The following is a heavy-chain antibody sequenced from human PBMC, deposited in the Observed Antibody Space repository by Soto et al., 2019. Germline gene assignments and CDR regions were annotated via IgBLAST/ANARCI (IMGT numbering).Heavy chain of an antibody. V-gene: IGHV4-39*01. CDR2: IYYSGST. CDR1: GGSISSSSYY. J-gene: IGHJ4*02. CDR3: ASPPTAIYSSGWYFDY. Sequence: SETLSLTCTVSGGSISSSSYYWGWIRQPPGKGLEWIGSIYYSGSTYYNPSLKSRVPISVDTSKNQFSLKLSSVTAADTAVYYCASPPTAIYSSGWYFDYWGQGTLVTVSS. D-gene: IGHD6-19*01.